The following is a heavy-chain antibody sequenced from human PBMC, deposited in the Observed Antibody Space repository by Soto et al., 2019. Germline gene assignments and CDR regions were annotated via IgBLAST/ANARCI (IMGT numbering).Heavy chain of an antibody. Sequence: QVQLQESGPGLVEPSETLSLTCSVSGGSISSYYWGWIRQPPGKGLAWIGYISYTGSTDHSPSLERRVTLSVDTSKNQFFLKVRSVTAADTAIYFCARHYPIGHNWNYFDYWGRGTLVTVSS. CDR2: ISYTGST. CDR1: GGSISSYY. V-gene: IGHV4-59*08. J-gene: IGHJ4*02. CDR3: ARHYPIGHNWNYFDY. D-gene: IGHD1-1*01.